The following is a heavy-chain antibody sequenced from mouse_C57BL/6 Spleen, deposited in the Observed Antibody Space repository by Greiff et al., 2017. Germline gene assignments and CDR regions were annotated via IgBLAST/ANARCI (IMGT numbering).Heavy chain of an antibody. CDR2: IDPSDSYT. Sequence: QVQLQQPGAELVKPGASVKLSCKASGYTFTSYWMQWVKQRPGQGLEWIGEIDPSDSYTNYNQKFTGKATLTVDTSSSPAYMQLSSLTSEDSAVYYCARRGPTVYYFDYWGQGTTLTVSS. CDR3: ARRGPTVYYFDY. CDR1: GYTFTSYW. J-gene: IGHJ2*01. D-gene: IGHD1-1*01. V-gene: IGHV1-50*01.